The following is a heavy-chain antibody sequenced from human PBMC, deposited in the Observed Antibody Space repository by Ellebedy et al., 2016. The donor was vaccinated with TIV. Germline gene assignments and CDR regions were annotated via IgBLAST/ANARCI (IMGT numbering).Heavy chain of an antibody. V-gene: IGHV5-10-1*01. Sequence: GGSLRLXXKASGYSYINYWINWVRQVPGKGLEWLARIDPNDSHTNYSPAFQGHATISVDMSISTAYLEWSSLKASDTAIYYCTRGVSSSGWLYYFDLWGQGTLVTVSS. J-gene: IGHJ4*01. D-gene: IGHD6-19*01. CDR2: IDPNDSHT. CDR3: TRGVSSSGWLYYFDL. CDR1: GYSYINYW.